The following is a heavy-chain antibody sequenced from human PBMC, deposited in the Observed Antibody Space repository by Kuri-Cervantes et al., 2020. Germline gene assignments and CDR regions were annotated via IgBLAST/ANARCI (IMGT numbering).Heavy chain of an antibody. J-gene: IGHJ6*02. D-gene: IGHD2-21*01. Sequence: GGSLRLSCEASGFTLSAYWVNWVRQAPGKGLEWVANIKHDGSEEYYADSVKGRFTISRDNAKNSLSLQMNSLRAEDTAVYYCARGIAPTPGMDVWGQGTTVTVSS. V-gene: IGHV3-7*01. CDR1: GFTLSAYW. CDR3: ARGIAPTPGMDV. CDR2: IKHDGSEE.